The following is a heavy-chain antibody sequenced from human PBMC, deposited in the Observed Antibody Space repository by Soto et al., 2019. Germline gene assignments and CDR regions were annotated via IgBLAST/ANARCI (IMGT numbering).Heavy chain of an antibody. CDR1: GFTFINYW. CDR3: ARVQGDCSSVTCYPSH. Sequence: EVQLVESGGGLVQPGGSLRLSCAASGFTFINYWLYWVRQVPGKGLVWVSRINSDGSSTGYADSVKGRFTISRDNAKNTLYLQMNSLSDEDTAVYYCARVQGDCSSVTCYPSHWGQGTLVT. J-gene: IGHJ4*02. V-gene: IGHV3-74*01. CDR2: INSDGSST. D-gene: IGHD2-2*01.